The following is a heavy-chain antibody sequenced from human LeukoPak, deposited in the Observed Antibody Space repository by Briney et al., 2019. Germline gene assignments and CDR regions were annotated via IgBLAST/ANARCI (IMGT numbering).Heavy chain of an antibody. J-gene: IGHJ5*02. CDR1: GYTFTSYG. D-gene: IGHD3-16*01. V-gene: IGHV1-18*01. CDR2: ISSYNGNT. Sequence: ASVKVSCKASGYTFTSYGISWVRQAPGQGLEWMGWISSYNGNTNYAQKLQGRVTMTTDTSTGIAYMELKSLRSDDTAVYYCARAGGVSFVARWFDPWGQGSLVTVSS. CDR3: ARAGGVSFVARWFDP.